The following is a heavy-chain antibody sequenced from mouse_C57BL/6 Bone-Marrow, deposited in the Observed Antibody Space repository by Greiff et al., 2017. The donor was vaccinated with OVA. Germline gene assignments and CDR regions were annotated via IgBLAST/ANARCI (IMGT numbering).Heavy chain of an antibody. J-gene: IGHJ1*03. V-gene: IGHV1-81*01. CDR2: IYPRSGNP. D-gene: IGHD1-1*01. CDR3: ARAYYYGSRFYWYFDV. CDR1: GYTFTSYG. Sequence: QVQLKESGAELARPGASVKLSCKASGYTFTSYGISWVKQRTGQGLEWIGEIYPRSGNPYYNEKFKGKATLTADKSSSTAYMELRSLTSEDSAVYFCARAYYYGSRFYWYFDVWGTGTTVTVPS.